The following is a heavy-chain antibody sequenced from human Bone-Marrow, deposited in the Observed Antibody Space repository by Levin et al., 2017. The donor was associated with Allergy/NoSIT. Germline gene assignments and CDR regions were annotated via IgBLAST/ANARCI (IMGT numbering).Heavy chain of an antibody. D-gene: IGHD3-10*01. Sequence: GESLKISCAASGFTFDDYGMSWVRQAPGKGLEWVSGINWNGGSTGYADSVKGRFTISRDNAKNSLYLQMNSLRAEDTALYYCARDLDYGSGSYYGYWGQATLVTVSS. J-gene: IGHJ4*02. CDR1: GFTFDDYG. V-gene: IGHV3-20*04. CDR2: INWNGGST. CDR3: ARDLDYGSGSYYGY.